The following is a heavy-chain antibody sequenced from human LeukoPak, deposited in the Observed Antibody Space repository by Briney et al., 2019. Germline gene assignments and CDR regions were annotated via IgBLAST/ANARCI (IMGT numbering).Heavy chain of an antibody. CDR2: ISYDGSNK. CDR1: GFTFSSYA. Sequence: GRSLRLSCAASGFTFSSYAMHWVRQAPGKGLEWVAVISYDGSNKYYADSVKGRSTISRDNSKNTLYLQMNSLRAEDTAVYYCARSGRWSGYVSDPDNWFDPWGQGTLVTVSS. D-gene: IGHD3-3*01. J-gene: IGHJ5*02. V-gene: IGHV3-30-3*01. CDR3: ARSGRWSGYVSDPDNWFDP.